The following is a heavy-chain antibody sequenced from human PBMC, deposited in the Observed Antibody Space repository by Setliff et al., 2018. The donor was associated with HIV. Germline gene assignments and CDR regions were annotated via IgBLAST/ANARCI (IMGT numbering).Heavy chain of an antibody. CDR1: GYTFTGYF. J-gene: IGHJ3*02. CDR3: AREYDVLTGYYISVFDI. V-gene: IGHV1-2*06. Sequence: ASVKVSCKASGYTFTGYFIHWVRQAPGQGLEWMGRINPNTGDTNYAQKFQDRVTMTRDTSINTAYMELSRLRSDDTAVYYCAREYDVLTGYYISVFDIWGQGTMVTVSS. CDR2: INPNTGDT. D-gene: IGHD3-9*01.